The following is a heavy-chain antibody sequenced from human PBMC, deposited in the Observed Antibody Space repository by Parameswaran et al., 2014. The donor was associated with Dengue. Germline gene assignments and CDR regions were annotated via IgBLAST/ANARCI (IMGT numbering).Heavy chain of an antibody. CDR1: GGSFSGYY. V-gene: IGHV4-34*01. CDR2: INHSGST. CDR3: ARGALELRFLEWLSDGAEYFQH. Sequence: AGGSLRLSWAVYGGSFSGYYWSWIRQPPGKGLEWIGEINHSGSTNYNPSLKSRVTISVDTSKNQFSLKLSSVTAADTAVYYCARGALELRFLEWLSDGAEYFQHWGQGTLVTVSS. J-gene: IGHJ1*01. D-gene: IGHD3-3*01.